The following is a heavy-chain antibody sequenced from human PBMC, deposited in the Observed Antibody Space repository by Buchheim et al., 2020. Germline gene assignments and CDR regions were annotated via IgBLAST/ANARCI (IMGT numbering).Heavy chain of an antibody. D-gene: IGHD3-10*01. J-gene: IGHJ4*02. CDR2: VSYDGKVQ. CDR3: AKERSGRRSVELDY. Sequence: QVQLVESGGDVVQPGRSLRLSCAASGFTFSSYGMQWVRQAPGKGLEWVAVVSYDGKVQYYAGSVKGRFTISRDNSKNTVYLQMNSLRAEDTAMYHCAKERSGRRSVELDYWGQGTL. CDR1: GFTFSSYG. V-gene: IGHV3-30*18.